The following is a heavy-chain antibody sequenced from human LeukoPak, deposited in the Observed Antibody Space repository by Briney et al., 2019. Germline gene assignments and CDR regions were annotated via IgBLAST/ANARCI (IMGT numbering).Heavy chain of an antibody. CDR1: ELTFSGYA. CDR3: ATYEQTTVTTEF. CDR2: IGSDSTHI. D-gene: IGHD4-17*01. V-gene: IGHV3-23*01. Sequence: PGGSLRLSCEGSELTFSGYAMKWVRQAPGKGLQWVSVIGSDSTHIHYADSVRGRFTISRDNSRKTLYLQMNGLRVEDTAVYYCATYEQTTVTTEFWGQGTLVSVSS. J-gene: IGHJ4*02.